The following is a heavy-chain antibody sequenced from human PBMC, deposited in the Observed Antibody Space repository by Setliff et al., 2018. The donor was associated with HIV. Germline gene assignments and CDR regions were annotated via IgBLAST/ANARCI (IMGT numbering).Heavy chain of an antibody. CDR3: AREKSPGAEYFPH. CDR2: ISGSGGST. V-gene: IGHV3-66*02. J-gene: IGHJ1*01. Sequence: GGSLRLSCAASGFTVSSNYMNWVRQAPGKGLEWVSGISGSGGSTYYADSVKGRFTISRDNSKNTLYLQMNSLKDEDTAVYYCAREKSPGAEYFPHWGQGTLVTVSS. CDR1: GFTVSSNY.